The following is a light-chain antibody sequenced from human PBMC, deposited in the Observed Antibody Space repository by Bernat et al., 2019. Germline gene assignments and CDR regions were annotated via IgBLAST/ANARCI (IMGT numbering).Light chain of an antibody. J-gene: IGKJ1*01. CDR1: QSVSSN. V-gene: IGKV3-15*01. Sequence: EIVLTQSPATLSLSSGERATLSCRASQSVSSNLAWYQQKPGQAPRLLIYGASTRATGIPARFSGSGSGTESTLTISSLQSEDFAVYYCQQYNNWPLTFGQGTKVEIK. CDR3: QQYNNWPLT. CDR2: GAS.